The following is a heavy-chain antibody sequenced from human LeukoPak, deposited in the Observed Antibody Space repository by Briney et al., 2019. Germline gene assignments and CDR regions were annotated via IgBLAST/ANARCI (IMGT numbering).Heavy chain of an antibody. V-gene: IGHV3-7*01. D-gene: IGHD3-16*02. CDR2: KKQDGSEK. CDR1: GFTFSDYL. Sequence: PWGSLRLSCAASGFTFSDYLVSWVRQAPGKGLEWVAHKKQDGSEKYYVDSVKGRFTISRDNAKNSLYLQMNSLRAEDTAVYYCARDGVITFGGVIVADYWGQGTLVTVSS. J-gene: IGHJ4*02. CDR3: ARDGVITFGGVIVADY.